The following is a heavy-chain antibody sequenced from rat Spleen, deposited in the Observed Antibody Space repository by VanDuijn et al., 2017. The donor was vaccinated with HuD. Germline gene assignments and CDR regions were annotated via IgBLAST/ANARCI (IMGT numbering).Heavy chain of an antibody. J-gene: IGHJ2*01. CDR1: GITFSNYA. CDR3: ARCFDL. Sequence: EVQLVESGGGLVQPGGTLKLSCAASGITFSNYAMAWVRQAPTKGVEWVATINFDGSSTYYRESVRGRLSISRDNARSTLYLQMDSLRSEDTATYYCARCFDLWGQGVMVTVSS. V-gene: IGHV5-29*01. CDR2: INFDGSST.